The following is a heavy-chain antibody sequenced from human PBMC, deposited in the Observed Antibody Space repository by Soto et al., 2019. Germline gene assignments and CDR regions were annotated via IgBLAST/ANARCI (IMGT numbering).Heavy chain of an antibody. CDR1: GGTFSSHG. CDR3: ASPGGRGDYYTGMDV. J-gene: IGHJ6*02. D-gene: IGHD3-16*01. Sequence: QVQLVQSGAEVKKPGSSVKVSCKASGGTFSSHGISWVRQAPGQGLAWMGGIIPIFGTANYAQKFQGRVTIIADESTSTAYMELSSLRSEDTAVYYCASPGGRGDYYTGMDVWGQGPRVTVSS. CDR2: IIPIFGTA. V-gene: IGHV1-69*12.